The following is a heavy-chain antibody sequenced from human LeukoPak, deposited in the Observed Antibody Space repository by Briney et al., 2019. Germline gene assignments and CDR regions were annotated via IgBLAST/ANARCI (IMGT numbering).Heavy chain of an antibody. CDR1: GFTFSSYA. Sequence: GGSLRPSCAASGFTFSSYAMSWVRQAPGKGLEWVSAISGSGGSTYYADSVKGRFTISRDNSKNTLYLQMNSLRAEDTAVYYCAKSRVGYGDSFDYWGQGTLVTVSS. CDR2: ISGSGGST. D-gene: IGHD4-17*01. J-gene: IGHJ4*02. V-gene: IGHV3-23*01. CDR3: AKSRVGYGDSFDY.